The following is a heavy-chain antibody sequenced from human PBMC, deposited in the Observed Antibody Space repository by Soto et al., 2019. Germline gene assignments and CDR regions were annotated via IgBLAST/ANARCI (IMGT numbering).Heavy chain of an antibody. J-gene: IGHJ6*04. CDR3: ARDGREASGMDV. CDR2: IYYRGST. Sequence: SETLSLTCTVSGGSISSHYWSWVRQAPGKGLEWIGHIYYRGSTTYNPSLRSRSTISVDTSNNQFSLKLNSVTTADTAVYYCARDGREASGMDVWGKGTKVTVSS. CDR1: GGSISSHY. V-gene: IGHV4-59*11. D-gene: IGHD1-26*01.